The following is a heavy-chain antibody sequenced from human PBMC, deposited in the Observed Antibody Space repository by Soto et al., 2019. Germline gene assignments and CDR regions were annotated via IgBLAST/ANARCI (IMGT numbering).Heavy chain of an antibody. J-gene: IGHJ6*02. CDR1: GFTFSTYG. V-gene: IGHV3-33*01. D-gene: IGHD6-19*01. CDR2: IWFDGSNK. CDR3: ARDGDPQQWLDAGYYYGMDV. Sequence: RGSLRLSCAASGFTFSTYGMHWVRQAPGKGLEWVAIIWFDGSNKYYADSVKGRFTISRDNTKNTLYLQMNSLRAEDTAVYYCARDGDPQQWLDAGYYYGMDVWGQGTTVTVSS.